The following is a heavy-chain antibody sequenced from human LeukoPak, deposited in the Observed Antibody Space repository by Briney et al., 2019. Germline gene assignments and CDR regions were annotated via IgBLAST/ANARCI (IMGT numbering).Heavy chain of an antibody. D-gene: IGHD4-11*01. CDR2: INHSGST. J-gene: IGHJ4*02. V-gene: IGHV4-34*01. Sequence: PSETLTLTCAVYGGSFSGYYWSWSRQPPGKGLEWIGEINHSGSTNYNPSLKSRVTISVDTSKNQFSLKLSSVTAADTAVYYCARGNDYGNRFDYWGQGTLVTVSS. CDR1: GGSFSGYY. CDR3: ARGNDYGNRFDY.